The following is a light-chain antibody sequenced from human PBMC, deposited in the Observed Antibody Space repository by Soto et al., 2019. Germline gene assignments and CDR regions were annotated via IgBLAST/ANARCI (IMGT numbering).Light chain of an antibody. CDR1: QGISSY. CDR3: QQLNSYPRGT. V-gene: IGKV1-9*01. Sequence: DIQLTQSPSFLSASIGDRVTITCRASQGISSYLAWYHQKPGKPPKLLIYSASTLQSGVPSRFSGSGSGTEFTLTVSRLQPEDFATYYCQQLNSYPRGTFGQGTKVEIK. CDR2: SAS. J-gene: IGKJ1*01.